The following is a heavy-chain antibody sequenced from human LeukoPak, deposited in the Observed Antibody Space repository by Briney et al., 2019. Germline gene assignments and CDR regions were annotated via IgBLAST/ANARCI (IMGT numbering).Heavy chain of an antibody. CDR2: IYYSGST. CDR1: GGSISSYY. V-gene: IGHV4-59*01. J-gene: IGHJ5*02. CDR3: ARSKELLWFGEFDP. Sequence: SETLSLTCTVSGGSISSYYWSWIRQPPGKGLEWIGYIYYSGSTNYNPSLKSRVTISVDTSKNQFSLKLSSATAADTAVYYCARSKELLWFGEFDPWGQGTLVTVSS. D-gene: IGHD3-10*01.